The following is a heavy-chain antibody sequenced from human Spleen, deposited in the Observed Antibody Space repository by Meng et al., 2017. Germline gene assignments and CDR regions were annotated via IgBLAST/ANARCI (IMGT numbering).Heavy chain of an antibody. Sequence: SVKVSCKASGGTFSSYAISWVRQAPGQGLEWMGGIIPIFGTANYAQKFQGRVTITADESTSTAYMELSSLRSEDTAVYYCARGRYCSGGSCYFPSDYWGQGTLVTVSS. CDR3: ARGRYCSGGSCYFPSDY. CDR2: IIPIFGTA. J-gene: IGHJ4*02. CDR1: GGTFSSYA. V-gene: IGHV1-69*13. D-gene: IGHD2-15*01.